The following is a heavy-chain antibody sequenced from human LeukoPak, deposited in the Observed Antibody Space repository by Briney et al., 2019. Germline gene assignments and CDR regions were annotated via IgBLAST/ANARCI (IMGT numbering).Heavy chain of an antibody. V-gene: IGHV1-18*01. CDR3: ARVLFSSFEGTITPHEGPKTSRGRPIDY. CDR2: ISVYNGNT. Sequence: ASVKVSCKASGYTFTSYGISWLRQAPGQGLEWMGWISVYNGNTNYAQKFQGRVTMTTDKSTSTAYMELRSLRSDDTAVYYCARVLFSSFEGTITPHEGPKTSRGRPIDYWGQGTLVTVSS. CDR1: GYTFTSYG. J-gene: IGHJ4*02. D-gene: IGHD3-9*01.